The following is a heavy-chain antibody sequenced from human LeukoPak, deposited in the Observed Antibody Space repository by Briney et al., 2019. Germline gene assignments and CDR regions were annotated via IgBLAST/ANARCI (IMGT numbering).Heavy chain of an antibody. J-gene: IGHJ4*02. CDR3: ARRDTSGWPTKFDY. CDR2: IYPGDSDT. CDR1: GYRFTSYW. D-gene: IGHD6-19*01. Sequence: GESLKISCKGSGYRFTSYWIGWVRQMPGKGLEWMGIIYPGDSDTRYSPSFQGQVTISANKSISTACVQWSSLKASDTAMYYCARRDTSGWPTKFDYWGQGTLVTVSS. V-gene: IGHV5-51*01.